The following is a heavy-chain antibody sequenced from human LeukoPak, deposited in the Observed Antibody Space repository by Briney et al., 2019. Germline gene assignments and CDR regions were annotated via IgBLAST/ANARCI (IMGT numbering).Heavy chain of an antibody. CDR2: FDPEYGEI. V-gene: IGHV1-24*01. CDR1: GYTLTELS. CDR3: ATDLATAMVKDQSNY. D-gene: IGHD5-18*01. Sequence: ASVKVSCKVSGYTLTELSIHWVRQAPGKGLEWMGGFDPEYGEIIYAQKFQGRVTMTEDTSTATAYMELSSLRSEDTAMYYCATDLATAMVKDQSNYWGQGTLVTVSS. J-gene: IGHJ4*02.